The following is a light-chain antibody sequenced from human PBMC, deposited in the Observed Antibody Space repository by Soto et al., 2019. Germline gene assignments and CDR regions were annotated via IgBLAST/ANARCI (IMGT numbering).Light chain of an antibody. V-gene: IGKV1-39*01. CDR1: QSITIY. CDR3: QQSYSTLWT. CDR2: GAS. J-gene: IGKJ1*01. Sequence: DIQMTQSPSSLSASGGDRVTITCRASQSITIYLNWYQQKPGEAPNLLIFGASTLQSGVPSRFSGSGSGTDFTLTISSLQPEDFATYYCQQSYSTLWTFGQGTKVDIK.